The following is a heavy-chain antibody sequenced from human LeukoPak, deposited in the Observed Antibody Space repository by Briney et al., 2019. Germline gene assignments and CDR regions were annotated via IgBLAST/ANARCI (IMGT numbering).Heavy chain of an antibody. CDR3: ARTQRWLQLHPFGY. CDR1: GASFSGYY. Sequence: SETLSLTCAVYGASFSGYYWSWIRQPPGKGLEWIGEINHSGSTNYNPSLKSRVTISVDTSKNQFSLKLSSVTAADTAVYYCARTQRWLQLHPFGYWGQGTLVTVSS. CDR2: INHSGST. J-gene: IGHJ4*02. V-gene: IGHV4-34*01. D-gene: IGHD5-24*01.